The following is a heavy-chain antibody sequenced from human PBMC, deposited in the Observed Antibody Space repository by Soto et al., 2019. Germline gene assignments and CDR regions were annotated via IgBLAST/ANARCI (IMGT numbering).Heavy chain of an antibody. CDR2: IDPSDSQT. V-gene: IGHV5-10-1*03. D-gene: IGHD3-22*01. J-gene: IGHJ4*02. Sequence: EVQLEQSGAEVKKPGESLTISCKGSGYSFAGYWITWVRQMPGKGLEWMGRIDPSDSQTYYSPSFRGHVTISAAKSITTVFLQWSSLRAPDTAMYCCARQIYDSDSGPNFQYYFDSWGQGTLVTVSS. CDR1: GYSFAGYW. CDR3: ARQIYDSDSGPNFQYYFDS.